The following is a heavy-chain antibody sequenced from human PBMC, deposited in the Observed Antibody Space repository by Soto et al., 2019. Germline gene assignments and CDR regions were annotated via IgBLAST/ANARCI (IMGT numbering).Heavy chain of an antibody. D-gene: IGHD5-18*01. CDR2: TNPGSGDT. CDR3: ARMESFGSLNWFDP. Sequence: ASVKVSCKASGYTFTNNDVSWVRQATGQGLEWMGWTNPGSGDTGYAQKFQGRVTMTRDISIATAYMELNSLTSEGTAIYYCARMESFGSLNWFDPWGQGTLVTVSS. V-gene: IGHV1-8*02. J-gene: IGHJ5*02. CDR1: GYTFTNND.